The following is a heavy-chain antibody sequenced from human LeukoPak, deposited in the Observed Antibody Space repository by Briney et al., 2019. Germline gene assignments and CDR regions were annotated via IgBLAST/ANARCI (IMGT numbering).Heavy chain of an antibody. CDR1: GVSISSYD. J-gene: IGHJ6*03. Sequence: PSETLSLTCAVSGVSISSYDWSWIRQPPGKGLEWIGGIYNSGRTNDNPSLKSRVTISKDTSKNQVSLNLRSVTAADTAVYYCARDGAHYDFWSGPLKDYYYYMDVWGKGTTVTVSS. CDR3: ARDGAHYDFWSGPLKDYYYYMDV. CDR2: IYNSGRT. D-gene: IGHD3-3*01. V-gene: IGHV4-59*01.